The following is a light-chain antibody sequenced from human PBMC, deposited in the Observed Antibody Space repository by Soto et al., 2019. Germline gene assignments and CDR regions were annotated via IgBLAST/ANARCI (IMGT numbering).Light chain of an antibody. Sequence: QSALTQPASVSGSPGQSITISCTGTSSDVGGYNYVSWYQHHPGKAPKLMIYDVSTRPSGVSNRFSGSKSGNTASLTISGLQAEDEGDYYCCSYTSSSTFVFGGGTQLTVL. J-gene: IGLJ2*01. CDR1: SSDVGGYNY. CDR2: DVS. CDR3: CSYTSSSTFV. V-gene: IGLV2-14*03.